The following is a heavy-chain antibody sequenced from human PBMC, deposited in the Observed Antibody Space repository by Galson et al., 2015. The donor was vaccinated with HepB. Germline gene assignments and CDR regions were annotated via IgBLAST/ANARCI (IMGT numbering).Heavy chain of an antibody. CDR3: ARFTYGSTKTPGGGFDY. Sequence: QSGAEVKKPGESLRISCKGSGYSFTSYWISWVRQMPGKGLEWMGRIDPSDSYTNFSPSFQGHVTISADKSISTAYLQWSSLKASNTAMYYCARFTYGSTKTPGGGFDYWGQGTLVTVSS. CDR1: GYSFTSYW. J-gene: IGHJ4*02. D-gene: IGHD3-16*01. V-gene: IGHV5-10-1*01. CDR2: IDPSDSYT.